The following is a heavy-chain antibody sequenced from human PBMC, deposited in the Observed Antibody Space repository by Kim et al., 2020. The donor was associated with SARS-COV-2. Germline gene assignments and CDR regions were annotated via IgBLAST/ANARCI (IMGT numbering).Heavy chain of an antibody. CDR1: GFTFNTFD. CDR3: VKGAWVDY. J-gene: IGHJ4*02. D-gene: IGHD3-16*01. CDR2: IPGSDGTT. Sequence: GGSLRLSCAASGFTFNTFDMSWIRQVPGKGLEWVSAIPGSDGTTYYADSVKGRFTISRDNSKNTLYLQMNTVTAEDTALYYCVKGAWVDYCGQGTLVTVS. V-gene: IGHV3-23*01.